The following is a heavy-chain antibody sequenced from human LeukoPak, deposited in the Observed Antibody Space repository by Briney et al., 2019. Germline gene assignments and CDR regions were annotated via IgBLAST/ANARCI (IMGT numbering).Heavy chain of an antibody. V-gene: IGHV3-11*06. J-gene: IGHJ4*02. CDR1: GFTSSDYY. D-gene: IGHD1-26*01. CDR3: AGRSSGSSHFDY. Sequence: GGSLRLSCAASGFTSSDYYMNWIRQAPGRGLEWVSHISSSSSYTNYADSVKGRFTISRDNAENSLYLQMNSLRGDDTAVYYCAGRSSGSSHFDYWGQGTLVTVSS. CDR2: ISSSSSYT.